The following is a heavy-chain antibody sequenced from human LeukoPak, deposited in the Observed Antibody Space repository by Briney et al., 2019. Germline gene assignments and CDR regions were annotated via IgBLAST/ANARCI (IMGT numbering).Heavy chain of an antibody. CDR3: AKLAKYFYGSETYYFFEH. CDR2: IKQDGTEK. J-gene: IGHJ4*02. CDR1: GFSFTTYW. Sequence: GGSLRLSCAASGFSFTTYWMSWVRQAPGKGLEWVANIKQDGTEKYYVDSVKGRFTIPRDNAKNSLSLQMNSLRVEDTAVYYCAKLAKYFYGSETYYFFEHWGQGTPVTASS. V-gene: IGHV3-7*01. D-gene: IGHD3-10*01.